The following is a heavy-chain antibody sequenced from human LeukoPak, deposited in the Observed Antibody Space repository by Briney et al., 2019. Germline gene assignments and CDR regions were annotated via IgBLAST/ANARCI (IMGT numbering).Heavy chain of an antibody. CDR1: GGSISSGSYY. J-gene: IGHJ6*03. CDR3: ARVPLYDFWSGYLPPYYYMDV. D-gene: IGHD3-3*01. V-gene: IGHV4-61*02. CDR2: LYTSGST. Sequence: SETLSLTCTVSGGSISSGSYYWSWIRPPAGKGLEWIGRLYTSGSTNYNPSLKSRVTISVDTSKNQFSLKLSSVTAADTAVYYCARVPLYDFWSGYLPPYYYMDVWGKGTTVTVSS.